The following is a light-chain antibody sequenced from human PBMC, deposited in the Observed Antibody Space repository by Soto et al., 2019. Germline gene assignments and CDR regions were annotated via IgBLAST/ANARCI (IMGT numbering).Light chain of an antibody. J-gene: IGKJ2*01. CDR1: QSVSSSS. CDR2: DTS. V-gene: IGKV3-20*01. CDR3: QRYGASPPHT. Sequence: EIVLTQSPGTLSLSPGGRATLSCRASQSVSSSSLSWYQQKPGQAPRLLIYDTSSRATDIPDRFSGSGSGTDFTLTISRLEPEDFTVYYCQRYGASPPHTFGQGTRLEIK.